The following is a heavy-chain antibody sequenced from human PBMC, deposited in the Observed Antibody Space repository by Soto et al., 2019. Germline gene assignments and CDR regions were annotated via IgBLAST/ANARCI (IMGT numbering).Heavy chain of an antibody. Sequence: QVQLQESGPGLLKPSQTLSLTCTVSGVSVSNGGYYWSWIRHHPGKGLEWIGYIYYSGSTYYNPSLKSRVTISVDTSKNQFSLKLSSVTAADTAVYYCAGTYYGYTDYWGQGTLVTVSS. J-gene: IGHJ4*02. CDR1: GVSVSNGGYY. CDR3: AGTYYGYTDY. D-gene: IGHD1-26*01. V-gene: IGHV4-31*03. CDR2: IYYSGST.